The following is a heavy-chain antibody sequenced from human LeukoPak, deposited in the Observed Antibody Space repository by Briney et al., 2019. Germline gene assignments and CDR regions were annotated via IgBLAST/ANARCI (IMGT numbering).Heavy chain of an antibody. CDR3: ARVHRYCSGGSCYKTFDY. Sequence: GASVKVSCKASGYTFTGYYMHWVRQAPGQGLEWMGIINPSGGSTSYAQKFQGRVTMTRDTSTSTVYMELSSLRSEDTAVYYCARVHRYCSGGSCYKTFDYWGQGTLVTVSS. CDR1: GYTFTGYY. J-gene: IGHJ4*02. V-gene: IGHV1-46*01. CDR2: INPSGGST. D-gene: IGHD2-15*01.